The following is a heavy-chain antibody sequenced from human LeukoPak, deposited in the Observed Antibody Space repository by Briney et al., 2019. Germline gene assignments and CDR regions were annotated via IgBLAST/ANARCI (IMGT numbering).Heavy chain of an antibody. CDR3: AKDPGLGGYSGYDTSDY. D-gene: IGHD5-12*01. CDR2: ISGSGGST. Sequence: GSLRLSCAASGFTFSSYAMSWVRQAPGKGLEWVSAISGSGGSTYYADSVRGRFTISRDNSKNTLYLQMNSLRAEDTAVYYCAKDPGLGGYSGYDTSDYWGQGTLVTVSS. CDR1: GFTFSSYA. J-gene: IGHJ4*02. V-gene: IGHV3-23*01.